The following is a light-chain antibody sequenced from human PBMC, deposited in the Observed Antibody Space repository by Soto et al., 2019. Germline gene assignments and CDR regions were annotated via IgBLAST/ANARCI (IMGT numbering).Light chain of an antibody. CDR1: QNISKY. V-gene: IGKV1-39*01. CDR2: DAS. Sequence: DIQMTQSPSSLSASIGDKVTISCRSSQNISKYLNWYQQKPGKAPKLLIYDASSLQSGVQPRFNGGGSWEDFTLTISSLHPEDFATYYCQQSSITPLTFDPGTKVAL. CDR3: QQSSITPLT. J-gene: IGKJ3*01.